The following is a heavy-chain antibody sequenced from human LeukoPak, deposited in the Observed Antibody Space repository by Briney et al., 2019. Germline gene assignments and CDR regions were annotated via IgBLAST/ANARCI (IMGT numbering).Heavy chain of an antibody. CDR2: IRSKANSYAT. CDR3: TRETWYQLLPAFG. Sequence: PGGSLRLSCAASGFTFSGSAMHWVRQASGKGLEWVGRIRSKANSYATAYAASVKGRFTISRDDSKNTAYLQMNSLKTEDTAVYYCTRETWYQLLPAFGWGQGTLVTVSS. J-gene: IGHJ4*02. V-gene: IGHV3-73*01. CDR1: GFTFSGSA. D-gene: IGHD2-2*01.